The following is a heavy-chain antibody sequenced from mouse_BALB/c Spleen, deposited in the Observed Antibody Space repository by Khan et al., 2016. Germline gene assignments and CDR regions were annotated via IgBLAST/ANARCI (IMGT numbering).Heavy chain of an antibody. CDR3: ARWAYYVNYWFAY. V-gene: IGHV1-7*01. CDR1: GYTFTSYW. D-gene: IGHD2-10*01. J-gene: IGHJ3*01. CDR2: INPSTGYT. Sequence: QVQLQQPGAELAKPGASVKMSCKASGYTFTSYWMHWVKQRPGQGLEWIGYINPSTGYTEYNQKFKDKATLTADKSSSTAYMQLSSLTSEDSAVYYGARWAYYVNYWFAYWGQGTLVTVSA.